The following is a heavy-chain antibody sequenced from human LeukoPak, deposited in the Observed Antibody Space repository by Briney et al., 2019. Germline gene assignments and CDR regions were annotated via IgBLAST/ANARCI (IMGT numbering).Heavy chain of an antibody. CDR3: AKDIRDSGWYGSYFDY. D-gene: IGHD6-19*01. CDR1: GFTFDDYA. V-gene: IGHV3-9*01. CDR2: ISWNSGSI. J-gene: IGHJ4*02. Sequence: PGGSLRLSCAASGFTFDDYAMHWVRQAPGKDLEWVSGISWNSGSIGYADSVKGRFTISRDNAKNSLYLQMNSLRAEDTALYYCAKDIRDSGWYGSYFDYWGQGTLVTVSS.